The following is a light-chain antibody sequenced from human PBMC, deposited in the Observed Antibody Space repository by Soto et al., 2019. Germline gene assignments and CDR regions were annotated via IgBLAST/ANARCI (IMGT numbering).Light chain of an antibody. CDR2: LNSDGSH. CDR1: SGHSSYA. Sequence: QPVLTQSPSASASLGASVKLTCTLSSGHSSYAIAWHQQQPEKGPRYLMKLNSDGSHSKGDGIPDRFSGSSSGAERYLTISRLQSEYEADYYCQTWGTGIVVFGGGTKHTGL. J-gene: IGLJ2*01. V-gene: IGLV4-69*01. CDR3: QTWGTGIVV.